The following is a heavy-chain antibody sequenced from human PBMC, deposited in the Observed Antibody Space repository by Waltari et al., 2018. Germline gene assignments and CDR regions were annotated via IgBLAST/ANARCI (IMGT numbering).Heavy chain of an antibody. V-gene: IGHV1-24*01. D-gene: IGHD2-15*01. Sequence: QVQLVQSGAEVKKPGASVKVSCRVSGYSLTESALHWVRQAPGKGLEWLGGFDPEYVEAVEAQEFKGRVTMTEDTSKDTAYMELSSLTYEDTAVYYCTRDRVGYCSGGTCYSRWFDPWGQGTLVTVSS. CDR2: FDPEYVEA. CDR1: GYSLTESA. J-gene: IGHJ5*02. CDR3: TRDRVGYCSGGTCYSRWFDP.